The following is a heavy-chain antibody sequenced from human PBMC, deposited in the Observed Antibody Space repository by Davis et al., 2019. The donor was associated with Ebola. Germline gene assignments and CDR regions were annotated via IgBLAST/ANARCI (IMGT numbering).Heavy chain of an antibody. CDR2: ISAYNGNT. Sequence: ASVKVSCKASGYTFTSYGISWVRQAPGQGLEWMGWISAYNGNTNYAQKLQGRVTMTTDTSTSTAYMELSSLRSEDTAVYYCATQAYSSSSWGWFDPWGQGTLVTVSS. D-gene: IGHD6-6*01. CDR3: ATQAYSSSSWGWFDP. V-gene: IGHV1-18*04. J-gene: IGHJ5*02. CDR1: GYTFTSYG.